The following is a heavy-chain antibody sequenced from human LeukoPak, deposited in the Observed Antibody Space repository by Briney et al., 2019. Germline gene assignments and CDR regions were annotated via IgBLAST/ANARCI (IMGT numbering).Heavy chain of an antibody. CDR1: GFTFGDHA. D-gene: IGHD5-18*01. J-gene: IGHJ6*02. CDR2: IRSKAYGGTT. CDR3: ARGPILLWIHNGMDV. Sequence: PGGSLRLSCTGSGFTFGDHAMSWVRQAPGKGLEWLGFIRSKAYGGTTEYAASVQGRCTISRDDSKSIAYLQMNSLKTEDTAFYFCARGPILLWIHNGMDVWGQGTTVTVSS. V-gene: IGHV3-49*04.